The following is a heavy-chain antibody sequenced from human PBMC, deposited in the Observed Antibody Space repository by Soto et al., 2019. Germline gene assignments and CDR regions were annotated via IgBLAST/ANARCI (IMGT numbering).Heavy chain of an antibody. Sequence: ASVKVSCKASGYTFTSYGISWVRQAPGQGLEWMGWISAYNGNTNYAQKLQGRVTMTTDTSTSTAYMELRSLRSDDTAVDYCARDEYSGSYSDAFDIWGQGTMVTVSS. D-gene: IGHD1-26*01. CDR2: ISAYNGNT. CDR1: GYTFTSYG. V-gene: IGHV1-18*01. J-gene: IGHJ3*02. CDR3: ARDEYSGSYSDAFDI.